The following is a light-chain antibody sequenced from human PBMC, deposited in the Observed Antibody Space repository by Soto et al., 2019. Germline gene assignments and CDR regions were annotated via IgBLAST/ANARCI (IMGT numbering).Light chain of an antibody. CDR1: QSITNNY. CDR3: QQYTNWPRT. V-gene: IGKV3-20*01. CDR2: DAS. J-gene: IGKJ1*01. Sequence: EIVLTQSPGTLSLSPGERATLSCRASQSITNNYLAWYQQKPGQAPRLLIYDASSRATGIPDRFSGGGSGTDFTLTISRLEPEDFAVYYCQQYTNWPRTFGQGTKVDIK.